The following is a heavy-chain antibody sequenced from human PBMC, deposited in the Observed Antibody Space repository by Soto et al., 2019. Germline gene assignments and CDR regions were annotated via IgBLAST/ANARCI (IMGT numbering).Heavy chain of an antibody. CDR1: GFTFSIYG. V-gene: IGHV3-73*01. CDR3: SRDDSDWFFN. Sequence: PGGSLRLSCAASGFTFSIYGMQWVRQASGKGLEWLGRIGSKGETYATAYAASVKGRFTISRDDSKNTAYLQMNSLESEDTAVYYCSRDDSDWFFNWGRGTLVTVSS. D-gene: IGHD3-9*01. J-gene: IGHJ4*02. CDR2: IGSKGETYAT.